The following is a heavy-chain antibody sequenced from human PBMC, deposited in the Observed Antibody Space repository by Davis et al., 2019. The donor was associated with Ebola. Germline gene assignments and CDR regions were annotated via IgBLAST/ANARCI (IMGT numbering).Heavy chain of an antibody. Sequence: ASVKVSCKVSEYTLNELSIHWVRQSPGQGLEWMGNFDPQNNDIIYAHKFEDRVTMTEDTSTHTAYMELSSLRSDDSAVYYCAAGGSRGGFDVWGQGTMVTVS. J-gene: IGHJ3*01. D-gene: IGHD1-26*01. CDR1: EYTLNELS. CDR2: FDPQNNDI. CDR3: AAGGSRGGFDV. V-gene: IGHV1-24*01.